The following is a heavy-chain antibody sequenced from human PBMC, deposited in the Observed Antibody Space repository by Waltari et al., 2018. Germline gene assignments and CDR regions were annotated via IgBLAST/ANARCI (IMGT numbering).Heavy chain of an antibody. J-gene: IGHJ5*02. V-gene: IGHV4-4*02. D-gene: IGHD3-10*01. CDR3: ARDPRTYASGEGCFDP. Sequence: QVQLEESGPGLVKPSGTLSLTCDVSGGSISSDNWWSWVRQPPGKGLEWIGEMYHSGSANYNPSLKSRGTISVDKSKNQFALKVIPVTAADTAVYYCARDPRTYASGEGCFDPWGQGTLVTVSS. CDR2: MYHSGSA. CDR1: GGSISSDNW.